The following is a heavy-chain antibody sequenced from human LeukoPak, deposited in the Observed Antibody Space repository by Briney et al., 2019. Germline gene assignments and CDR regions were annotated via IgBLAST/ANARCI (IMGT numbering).Heavy chain of an antibody. CDR2: ISYDGSNK. D-gene: IGHD2-21*02. J-gene: IGHJ4*02. Sequence: GGSLRLSCAASGFTFSSYAMHWVRQAPGKGLEWVAVISYDGSNKYYADSVKGRFTISRDNSKNTLYLQMNSLRAEDTAVYYWVNIVVVTAIWGQGPLVTASS. CDR3: VNIVVVTAI. CDR1: GFTFSSYA. V-gene: IGHV3-30*04.